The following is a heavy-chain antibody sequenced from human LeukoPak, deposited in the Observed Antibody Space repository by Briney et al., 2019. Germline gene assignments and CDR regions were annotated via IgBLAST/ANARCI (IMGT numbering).Heavy chain of an antibody. CDR1: GYTFTSYG. J-gene: IGHJ5*02. V-gene: IGHV1-18*01. Sequence: ASVKVSCKASGYTFTSYGISWVRQAPGQGLEWMGWISAYNGNTNYAQKLQGRVTMTTDTSTSAAYMELRSLRSDDTAVYYCASVEDLWSGNWFDPWGQGTLVTVSS. D-gene: IGHD3-3*01. CDR3: ASVEDLWSGNWFDP. CDR2: ISAYNGNT.